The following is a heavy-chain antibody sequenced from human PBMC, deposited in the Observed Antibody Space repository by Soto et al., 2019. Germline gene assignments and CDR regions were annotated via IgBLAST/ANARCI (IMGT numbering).Heavy chain of an antibody. D-gene: IGHD2-2*01. V-gene: IGHV4-59*12. CDR3: ASLEYCSSTSCTDY. J-gene: IGHJ4*02. Sequence: SETLSLTCTVSGGSISSYYWSWIRQPPGKGLEWIGYIYYSGSTNYNPSLKSRVTISVDTSKNQFSLKLSSVTAADTAVYYCASLEYCSSTSCTDYWGQGTLVTVSS. CDR1: GGSISSYY. CDR2: IYYSGST.